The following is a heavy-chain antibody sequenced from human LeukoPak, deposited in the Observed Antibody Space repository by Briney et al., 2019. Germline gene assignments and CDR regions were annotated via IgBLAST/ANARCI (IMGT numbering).Heavy chain of an antibody. CDR2: IYWDDDK. CDR1: GFSLSTSGVG. CDR3: ARGVRYFDWLPRFDY. J-gene: IGHJ4*02. V-gene: IGHV2-5*02. Sequence: SGPTLVNPTQPLTLTCTFSGFSLSTSGVGVGWIRQPPGKALEWLALIYWDDDKRYSPSLKSRLTITKDTSKNQVVLTMTNMDPVDTATYYCARGVRYFDWLPRFDYWGQGTLVTVSS. D-gene: IGHD3-9*01.